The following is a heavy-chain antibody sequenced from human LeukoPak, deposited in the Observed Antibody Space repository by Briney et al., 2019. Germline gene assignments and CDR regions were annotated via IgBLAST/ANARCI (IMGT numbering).Heavy chain of an antibody. Sequence: SETLSLTCTVSGGSISSYYWSWIRQPPGKGLEWIGYIYYSGSTNYNPSLKSRVTISVDTSKNQFSLKLSSATAADTAVYYCARSGGYYPARNWFDPWGQGTLVTVSS. V-gene: IGHV4-59*01. CDR2: IYYSGST. D-gene: IGHD3-22*01. CDR1: GGSISSYY. CDR3: ARSGGYYPARNWFDP. J-gene: IGHJ5*02.